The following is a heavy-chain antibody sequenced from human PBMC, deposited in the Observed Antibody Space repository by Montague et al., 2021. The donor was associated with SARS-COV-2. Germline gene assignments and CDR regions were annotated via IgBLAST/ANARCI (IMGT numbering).Heavy chain of an antibody. D-gene: IGHD3-10*01. V-gene: IGHV3-7*01. CDR3: ARDSYGSGDTYYSYGMDV. Sequence: ETLSLTCAVYGGSFSGYYWSWVRQAPGKGLEWVANIKQDGSEKXYVDSVKGRFTISRDNAKNSLFLQMNSLRAEDTAVYYCARDSYGSGDTYYSYGMDVWGRGTTVTVSS. CDR1: GGSFSGYY. CDR2: IKQDGSEK. J-gene: IGHJ6*02.